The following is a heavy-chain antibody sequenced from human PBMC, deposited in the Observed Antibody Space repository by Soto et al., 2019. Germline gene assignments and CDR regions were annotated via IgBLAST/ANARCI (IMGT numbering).Heavy chain of an antibody. Sequence: PGGSLRLSCAASGFTFGSYAMSWVRQAPGKGLEWVSAISGSGGSTYYADSVKGRFTISRDNSKNTLYLQMNSLRAEDTAVYYCAKAIPSGSGLWASYYYGMDVWGQGTTVTV. CDR3: AKAIPSGSGLWASYYYGMDV. J-gene: IGHJ6*02. D-gene: IGHD2-15*01. CDR2: ISGSGGST. CDR1: GFTFGSYA. V-gene: IGHV3-23*01.